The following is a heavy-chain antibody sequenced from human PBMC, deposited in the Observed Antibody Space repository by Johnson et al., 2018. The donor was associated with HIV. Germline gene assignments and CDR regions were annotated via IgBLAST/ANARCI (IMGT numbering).Heavy chain of an antibody. CDR3: ETSGDKYSSNWGDAFDI. D-gene: IGHD6-13*01. V-gene: IGHV3-30*04. J-gene: IGHJ3*02. CDR1: AFTFSSYA. Sequence: VQLVESGGGVVQPARSLRLSCAASAFTFSSYAMHWVRQAPGKGLEWVAVISYDGSNTYYADSVKGRLTISRDNSRNALYLQMNSLRAEDTAVFYCETSGDKYSSNWGDAFDIWGQGTMVTVSS. CDR2: ISYDGSNT.